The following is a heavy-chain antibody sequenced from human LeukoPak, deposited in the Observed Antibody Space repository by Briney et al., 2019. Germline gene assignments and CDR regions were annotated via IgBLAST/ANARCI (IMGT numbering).Heavy chain of an antibody. Sequence: GGSLRLSCAASGFTFSSYSMIWVRQPPGKGLEWVSYISGSRTTIHYADSVKGRFTISRDNAKNSLYLQMNSLRAEDTAVYYCARDQGSSSLALDYWGQGTLVTVSS. CDR1: GFTFSSYS. J-gene: IGHJ4*02. D-gene: IGHD6-6*01. CDR2: ISGSRTTI. CDR3: ARDQGSSSLALDY. V-gene: IGHV3-48*01.